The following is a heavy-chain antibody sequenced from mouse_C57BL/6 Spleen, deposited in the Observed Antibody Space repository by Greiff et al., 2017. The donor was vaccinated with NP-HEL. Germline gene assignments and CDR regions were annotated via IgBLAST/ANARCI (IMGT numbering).Heavy chain of an antibody. V-gene: IGHV1-82*01. CDR3: ARDYGSSYGFAY. D-gene: IGHD1-1*01. J-gene: IGHJ3*01. Sequence: VQLQQSGPELVKPGASVKISCKASGYAFSSSWMNWVKQRPGKGLEWIGRIYPGDGDTNYNGKFKGKATLTADKSSSTAYMQLSSLTSEDSAVDFCARDYGSSYGFAYWGQGTLVTVSA. CDR1: GYAFSSSW. CDR2: IYPGDGDT.